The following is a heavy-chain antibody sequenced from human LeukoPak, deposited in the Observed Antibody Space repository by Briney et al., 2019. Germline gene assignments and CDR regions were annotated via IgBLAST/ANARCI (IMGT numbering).Heavy chain of an antibody. V-gene: IGHV3-21*01. CDR3: AREGYSYGYGYFDY. CDR2: ISSSSSYI. CDR1: GFTFSSYS. Sequence: GGSLRLSCAASGFTFSSYSMNWVRQAPGKGLEWVSSISSSSSYIYYADSVKGRFTISRDNAKNSLYLQMNSLRAEDTAVYYCAREGYSYGYGYFDYWGQGTLVTVSS. D-gene: IGHD5-18*01. J-gene: IGHJ4*02.